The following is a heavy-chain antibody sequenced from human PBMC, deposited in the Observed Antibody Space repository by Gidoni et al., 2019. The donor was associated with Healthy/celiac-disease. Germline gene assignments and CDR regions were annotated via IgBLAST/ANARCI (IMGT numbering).Heavy chain of an antibody. CDR3: ARGLYYDILTGYLH. CDR1: GYTFTSYS. V-gene: IGHV1-46*03. J-gene: IGHJ4*02. D-gene: IGHD3-9*01. Sequence: QVQLVQSGAEVKKPGASVKVSCKASGYTFTSYSMPWVRQAPGQGVEWMGIINPNGGSTSYTQKFQGRVTMTRDTSTSTVYMELSSLRSEDTAVYYCARGLYYDILTGYLHWGQGTLVTVSS. CDR2: INPNGGST.